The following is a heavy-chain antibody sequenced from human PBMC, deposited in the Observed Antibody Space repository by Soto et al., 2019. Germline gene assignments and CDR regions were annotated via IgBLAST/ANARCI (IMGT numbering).Heavy chain of an antibody. CDR2: IIPILGIA. V-gene: IGHV1-69*02. Sequence: QVQLVQSGAEVKKPGSSVKVSCKASGGTFSSYTISWVRQAPGQGLEWMGRIIPILGIANYAQNFQGRVTMNADNSTSTAYMELSSLRSEDTAVYYCASPNCSGSSSYSRYDACDIWGQGTMVTVSS. CDR1: GGTFSSYT. CDR3: ASPNCSGSSSYSRYDACDI. J-gene: IGHJ3*02. D-gene: IGHD2-15*01.